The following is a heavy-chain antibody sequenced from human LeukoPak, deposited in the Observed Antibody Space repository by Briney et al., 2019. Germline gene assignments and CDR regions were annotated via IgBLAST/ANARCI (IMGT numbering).Heavy chain of an antibody. V-gene: IGHV1-69*05. CDR3: ARARSPSSGYLLRDHNWFDP. Sequence: AVKVSCKASGGTFSSYAISWVRQAPGQGLEWMGGIIPIFGTANYAQKFQGRVTITTDESTSTAYMGLSSLRSKDTAVYYCARARSPSSGYLLRDHNWFDPXGQG. CDR2: IIPIFGTA. CDR1: GGTFSSYA. D-gene: IGHD3-22*01. J-gene: IGHJ5*02.